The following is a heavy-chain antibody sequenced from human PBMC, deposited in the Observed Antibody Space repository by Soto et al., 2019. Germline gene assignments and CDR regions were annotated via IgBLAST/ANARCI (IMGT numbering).Heavy chain of an antibody. CDR1: GGSISSSNW. D-gene: IGHD4-17*01. CDR2: IYHSGST. J-gene: IGHJ6*02. CDR3: ARLGNDYGDYVYYHYYGMDV. V-gene: IGHV4-4*02. Sequence: PSETLSLTCAVSGGSISSSNWWSWVRQPPGKGLEWIGEIYHSGSTNYNPSLKSRVTISVDKSKNQFSLKLSSVTAADTAVYYCARLGNDYGDYVYYHYYGMDVWGQGTTVTVSS.